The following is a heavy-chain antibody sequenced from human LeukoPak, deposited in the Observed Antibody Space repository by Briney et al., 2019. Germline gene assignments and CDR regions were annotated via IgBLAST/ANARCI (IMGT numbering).Heavy chain of an antibody. CDR3: ARVGYSSGTH. Sequence: KTSETLSLTCTVSGYSISSGDYYWSWIRQPPGKGLERIGYIYYSGSTYYNPSLKSRVTISVDTSKNQFSLKLSSVTAADTAVYYCARVGYSSGTHWGQGTLVTVSS. CDR2: IYYSGST. V-gene: IGHV4-30-4*08. CDR1: GYSISSGDYY. D-gene: IGHD6-25*01. J-gene: IGHJ4*02.